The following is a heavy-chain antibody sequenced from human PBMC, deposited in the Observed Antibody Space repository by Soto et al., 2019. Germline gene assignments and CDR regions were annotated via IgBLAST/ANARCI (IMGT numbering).Heavy chain of an antibody. CDR3: VKNPNLTVLILGLGN. CDR2: ISSNGGST. V-gene: IGHV3-64D*06. D-gene: IGHD4-17*01. CDR1: GFTFSSYA. Sequence: PVGSLRLSCSASGFTFSSYAMHWVRQAPGKGLEYVSAISSNGGSTYYADSVKGRFTISRDNSKNTLYLQMSSLRAEDTAVYYCVKNPNLTVLILGLGNWAQATLLTVS. J-gene: IGHJ4*02.